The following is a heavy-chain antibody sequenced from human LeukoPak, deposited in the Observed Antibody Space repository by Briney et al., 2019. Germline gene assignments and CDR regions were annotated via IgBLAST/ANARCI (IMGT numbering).Heavy chain of an antibody. V-gene: IGHV4-39*01. D-gene: IGHD6-13*01. J-gene: IGHJ4*02. CDR3: ARGRYSSSWTFDY. CDR2: IYYSGST. Sequence: PSETLSLTCTVSGGSISSSSYYWGWIRQPPGKGLEWIGSIYYSGSTYYNPSLKSRVTISVDTSKNQFSLKLSSVTAADTAVYYCARGRYSSSWTFDYWGQGTLVTVSS. CDR1: GGSISSSSYY.